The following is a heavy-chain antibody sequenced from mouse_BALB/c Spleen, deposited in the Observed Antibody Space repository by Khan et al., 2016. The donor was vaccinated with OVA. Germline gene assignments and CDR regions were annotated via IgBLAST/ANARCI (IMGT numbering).Heavy chain of an antibody. V-gene: IGHV3-2*02. J-gene: IGHJ2*01. CDR3: AKTARIKY. CDR1: GYSITSGYG. Sequence: EVQLVESGPGLVKPSQSLSLTCTVTGYSITSGYGWNWIRQFPGNKLERMGDISYSGSTNYNSFLKSRISITRDTSKNQFFLQLNSVTTENTATYYCAKTARIKYWGQGTTLTVSS. CDR2: ISYSGST. D-gene: IGHD1-2*01.